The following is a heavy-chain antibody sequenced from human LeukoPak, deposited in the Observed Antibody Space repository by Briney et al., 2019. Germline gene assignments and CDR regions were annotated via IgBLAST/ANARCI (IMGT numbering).Heavy chain of an antibody. CDR1: GFTFSNYA. V-gene: IGHV3-23*01. CDR3: ARVAGDGYKYRES. J-gene: IGHJ5*02. D-gene: IGHD5-24*01. Sequence: GGSLRLSCAASGFTFSNYAMSWVRQAPGRGLELVSAISGSGGSTYYADSVRGRFTISRDNSKNTLYVQMNSLRAEDTAEYYCARVAGDGYKYRESWGQGTLVTVSS. CDR2: ISGSGGST.